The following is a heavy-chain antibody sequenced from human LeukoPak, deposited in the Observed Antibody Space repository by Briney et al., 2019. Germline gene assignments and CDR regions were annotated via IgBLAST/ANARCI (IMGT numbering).Heavy chain of an antibody. CDR1: GDSVSSNSAA. Sequence: PSQTLSLTCATSGDSVSSNSAAWNWIRQSPSRGLEWLGRTYYRSKWYNDYAVSVKSRITINPDTSKNQFSLQLNSVTPEDTAVYYCARTGSSGLYYYYYYGMDVWGQGTTVTVSS. V-gene: IGHV6-1*01. D-gene: IGHD6-19*01. J-gene: IGHJ6*02. CDR2: TYYRSKWYN. CDR3: ARTGSSGLYYYYYYGMDV.